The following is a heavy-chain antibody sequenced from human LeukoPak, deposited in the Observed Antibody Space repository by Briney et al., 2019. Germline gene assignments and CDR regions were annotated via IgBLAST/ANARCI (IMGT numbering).Heavy chain of an antibody. V-gene: IGHV3-30-3*01. J-gene: IGHJ4*02. CDR2: ISYDGSNK. CDR1: GFTFSSYA. Sequence: PGGSLRLSCAASGFTFSSYAMHWVRQAPGKGLEWVAVISYDGSNKYYADSVKGRFTISRDNSKNTLYLQMNSLRAEDTAVYYCARENREQQLVPPTFDYWGQGTLVTVSS. CDR3: ARENREQQLVPPTFDY. D-gene: IGHD6-13*01.